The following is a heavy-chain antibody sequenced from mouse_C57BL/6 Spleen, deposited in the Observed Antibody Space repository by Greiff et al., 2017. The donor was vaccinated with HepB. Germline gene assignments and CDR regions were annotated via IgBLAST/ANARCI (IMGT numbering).Heavy chain of an antibody. CDR1: GFTFSSYG. CDR3: ARHPIDY. Sequence: EVMLVESGGDLVKPGGSLKLSCAASGFTFSSYGMSWVRQTPDKRLEWVATISSGGSYTYYPDSVKGRITITRDNATNTLYLQMGSLTSEDTAMYYCARHPIDYWGQGTTLTVSS. CDR2: ISSGGSYT. V-gene: IGHV5-6*02. J-gene: IGHJ2*01.